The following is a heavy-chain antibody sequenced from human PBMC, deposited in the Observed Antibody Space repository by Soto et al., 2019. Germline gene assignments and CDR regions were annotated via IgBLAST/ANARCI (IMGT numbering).Heavy chain of an antibody. CDR3: AKDSEQWLVPLDY. Sequence: PGGSLRLSCAASGFTFSSYAMSWVRQAPGKGLEWVSAISGSGGSTYYADSVKGRFTISRDNSKNTLYLQMDSLRAEDTAVYYCAKDSEQWLVPLDYWGQGTLVTVSS. CDR2: ISGSGGST. J-gene: IGHJ4*02. V-gene: IGHV3-23*01. CDR1: GFTFSSYA. D-gene: IGHD6-19*01.